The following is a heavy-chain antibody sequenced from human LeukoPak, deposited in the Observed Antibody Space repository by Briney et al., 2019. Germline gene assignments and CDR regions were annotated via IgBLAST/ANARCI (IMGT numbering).Heavy chain of an antibody. Sequence: GGSLRLSCAASGFTFSSYAMSWVRQAPGKGLEWVSAISGSGGSTYYADSVKGRFTISRDNSKNTLYLQMNSLRAEDTAVYYCAKLNTVVVITTDWYFDLWGRGTLVTVSS. CDR2: ISGSGGST. J-gene: IGHJ2*01. CDR3: AKLNTVVVITTDWYFDL. D-gene: IGHD3-22*01. CDR1: GFTFSSYA. V-gene: IGHV3-23*01.